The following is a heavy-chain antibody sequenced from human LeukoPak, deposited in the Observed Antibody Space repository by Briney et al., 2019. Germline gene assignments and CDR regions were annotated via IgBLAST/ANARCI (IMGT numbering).Heavy chain of an antibody. D-gene: IGHD3-3*01. CDR1: GFTFSSYA. J-gene: IGHJ4*02. CDR3: ARAFDFWSGYYFDY. V-gene: IGHV3-64*01. CDR2: ISSNGGST. Sequence: GGSLRLSCAASGFTFSSYAMHWVRQAPGKGLEYVSAISSNGGSTYYANSVKGRFTISRDNSKNTLCLQMGSLRAEDMAVYYCARAFDFWSGYYFDYWGQGTLVTVSS.